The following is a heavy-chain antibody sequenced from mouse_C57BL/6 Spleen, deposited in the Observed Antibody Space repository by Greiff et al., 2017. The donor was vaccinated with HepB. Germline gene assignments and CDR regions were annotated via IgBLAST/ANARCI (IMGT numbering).Heavy chain of an antibody. CDR3: ARGWGYDDRSWFAY. J-gene: IGHJ3*01. CDR1: GYTFTDHT. CDR2: IYPRDGST. D-gene: IGHD2-2*01. Sequence: VMLVESDAELVKPGASVKISCKVSGYTFTDHTIHWMKQRPEQGLEWIGYIYPRDGSTKYNEKFKGKATLTADKSSSTAYMQLNSLTSEDSAVYFCARGWGYDDRSWFAYWGQGTLVTVSA. V-gene: IGHV1-78*01.